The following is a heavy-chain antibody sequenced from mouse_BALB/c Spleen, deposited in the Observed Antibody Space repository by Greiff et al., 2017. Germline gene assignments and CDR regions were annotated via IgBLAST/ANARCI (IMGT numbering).Heavy chain of an antibody. D-gene: IGHD2-14*01. CDR3: ARERYRYFDY. Sequence: EVKVVESGGGLVQPGGSRKLSCAASGFTFSSFGMHWVRQAPEKGLEWVAYISSGSSTIYYADTVKGRFTISRDNPKNTLFLQMTSLRSEDTAMYYCARERYRYFDYWGQGTTLTVSS. V-gene: IGHV5-17*02. CDR2: ISSGSSTI. J-gene: IGHJ2*01. CDR1: GFTFSSFG.